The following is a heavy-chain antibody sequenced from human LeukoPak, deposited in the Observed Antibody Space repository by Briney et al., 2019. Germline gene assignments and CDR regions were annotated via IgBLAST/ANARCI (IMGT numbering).Heavy chain of an antibody. CDR2: IYTSGST. V-gene: IGHV4-59*10. CDR1: GGSFSGYY. J-gene: IGHJ5*02. Sequence: SETLSLTCAVYGGSFSGYYWSWIRQPAGKGLEWIGRIYTSGSTNYNPSLKSRVTISVDTSKNQFSLKLSSVTAADTAVYYCARVVVVPAASGWFDPWGQGTLVTVSS. D-gene: IGHD2-2*01. CDR3: ARVVVVPAASGWFDP.